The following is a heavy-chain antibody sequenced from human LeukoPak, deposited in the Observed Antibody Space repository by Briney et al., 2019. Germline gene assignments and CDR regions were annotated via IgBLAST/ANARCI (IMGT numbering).Heavy chain of an antibody. D-gene: IGHD4-23*01. CDR2: INSDGSIT. CDR1: GFTFSDSW. V-gene: IGHV3-74*01. CDR3: TRADEYGGNTL. J-gene: IGHJ4*02. Sequence: PGGSLRLSCAVSGFTFSDSWMHWVRQAPGKGLVWVSRINSDGSITAYADSVKGRFTISRDNAKNTLYLQMNSLRAEATGVYYCTRADEYGGNTLWGQGTLVTVSS.